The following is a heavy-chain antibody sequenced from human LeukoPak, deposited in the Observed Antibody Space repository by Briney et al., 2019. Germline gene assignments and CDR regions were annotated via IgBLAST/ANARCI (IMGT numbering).Heavy chain of an antibody. Sequence: GASVKVSCKASGYTFTSYDINWVRQATGQGLEWMGWMNPNGGNTGYAQKFQGRVTITRNTSISTAYVELSSLRSEDTAVYYCARGGEIIVAGLNWFDPWGQGTLVTVSS. CDR3: ARGGEIIVAGLNWFDP. V-gene: IGHV1-8*03. CDR2: MNPNGGNT. D-gene: IGHD2/OR15-2a*01. CDR1: GYTFTSYD. J-gene: IGHJ5*02.